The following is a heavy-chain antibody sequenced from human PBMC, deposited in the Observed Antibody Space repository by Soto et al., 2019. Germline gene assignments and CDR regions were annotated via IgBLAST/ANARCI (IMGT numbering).Heavy chain of an antibody. Sequence: SETLSLTCTVSGGSISSYYWSWIRQPPGKGLEWIGYIYYSGSTNYNPSLKSRVTISVDTSKNQFSLKLSSVTAADTAVYYCAREVAHEDYFDYWGQGTLVTVSS. CDR3: AREVAHEDYFDY. V-gene: IGHV4-59*01. CDR1: GGSISSYY. J-gene: IGHJ4*02. CDR2: IYYSGST. D-gene: IGHD5-12*01.